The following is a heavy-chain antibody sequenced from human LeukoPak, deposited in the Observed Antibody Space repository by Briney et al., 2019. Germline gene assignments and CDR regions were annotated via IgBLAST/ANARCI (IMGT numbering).Heavy chain of an antibody. V-gene: IGHV3-48*01. Sequence: GESLRLSCEVSGFTFSSSRMNWVRQAPGKGLEWVSYISSRGTTKHYADSVKGRSTISRDNAKNALYLQMNSLRVEDTAVYYCANFEPGYTSSWYAEFWGQGTLVTVSS. J-gene: IGHJ4*02. CDR3: ANFEPGYTSSWYAEF. CDR1: GFTFSSSR. D-gene: IGHD6-13*01. CDR2: ISSRGTTK.